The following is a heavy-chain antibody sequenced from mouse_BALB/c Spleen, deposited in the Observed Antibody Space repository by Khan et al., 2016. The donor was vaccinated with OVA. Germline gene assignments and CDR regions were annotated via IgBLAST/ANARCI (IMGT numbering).Heavy chain of an antibody. CDR2: IDPANGNT. Sequence: VQLQQSGAEFVTPGASVRLSCTASGFNIKNTYIHWVKQRPEQGLEWLGRIDPANGNTKSDPKFQGKTTLTADKSSNTAYLQPISLTSEDTAVYYGTYSLLLDAVDYWGQGTSVTVSS. V-gene: IGHV14-3*02. CDR3: TYSLLLDAVDY. J-gene: IGHJ4*01. CDR1: GFNIKNTY. D-gene: IGHD1-2*01.